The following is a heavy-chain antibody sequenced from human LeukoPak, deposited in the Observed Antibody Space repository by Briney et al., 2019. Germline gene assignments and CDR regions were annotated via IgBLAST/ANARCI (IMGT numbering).Heavy chain of an antibody. J-gene: IGHJ4*02. CDR3: AKDRSVGSGRRMYYFDY. V-gene: IGHV3-23*01. D-gene: IGHD3-10*01. CDR1: GFTFSTSA. Sequence: GGSLRLSCAASGFTFSTSAMSWVRQAPGKGLEWVSNISGSGSGGSTYYADSVKGRFTISRDNSKNTLYLQMNSLRAEDTAVYYCAKDRSVGSGRRMYYFDYWGQGTLVTVSS. CDR2: ISGSGSGGST.